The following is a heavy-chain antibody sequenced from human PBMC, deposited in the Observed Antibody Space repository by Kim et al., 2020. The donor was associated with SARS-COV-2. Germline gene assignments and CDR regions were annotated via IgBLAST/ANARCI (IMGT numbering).Heavy chain of an antibody. J-gene: IGHJ5*02. Sequence: GGSLRLSCAASGFTFSSYGMHWVRQAPGKGLEWVAVIWYDGSNKYYADSVKGRFTISRDNSKNTLYLQMNSLRAEDTAVYYCARAPQDRVVGFFDPWGQGTLVTVSS. CDR3: ARAPQDRVVGFFDP. CDR2: IWYDGSNK. V-gene: IGHV3-33*01. CDR1: GFTFSSYG. D-gene: IGHD2-2*01.